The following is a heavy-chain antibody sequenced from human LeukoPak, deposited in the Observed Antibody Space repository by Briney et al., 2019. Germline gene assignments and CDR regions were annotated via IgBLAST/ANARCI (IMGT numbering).Heavy chain of an antibody. D-gene: IGHD5-18*01. CDR2: ISSSGSTI. CDR3: LVDTAMVTGNWFDP. J-gene: IGHJ5*02. V-gene: IGHV3-11*01. CDR1: GFTFSDYY. Sequence: GGSLRLSCAASGFTFSDYYMSWIRQAQGKGLEWDSYISSSGSTIYYADSVKGRFTISRDNAKNSLYLQMNSLRAEDTAVYYCLVDTAMVTGNWFDPWGQGTLVTVSS.